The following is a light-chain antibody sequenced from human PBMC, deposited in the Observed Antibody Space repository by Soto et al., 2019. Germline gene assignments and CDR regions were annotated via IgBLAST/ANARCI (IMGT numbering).Light chain of an antibody. J-gene: IGLJ3*02. V-gene: IGLV2-23*01. CDR3: SSYAGGHTGV. Sequence: QSALTQPASVSGSPGQSITISCTGTSSDVGTYNLVSWYQQHPGKAPKLVIYEDRKRPSGVSNRFSGSKSGNTASLTVSGLQAEDEADYYCSSYAGGHTGVFGGGTKLTVL. CDR1: SSDVGTYNL. CDR2: EDR.